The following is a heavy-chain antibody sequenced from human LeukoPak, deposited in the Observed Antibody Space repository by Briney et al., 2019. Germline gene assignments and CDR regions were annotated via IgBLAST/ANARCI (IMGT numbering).Heavy chain of an antibody. CDR3: ARDSPDSSGYHDY. CDR1: GFTVSSNY. J-gene: IGHJ4*02. CDR2: IYSGGST. D-gene: IGHD3-22*01. Sequence: GGSLRLSCAASGFTVSSNYVSWVRQAPGKGLEWVSVIYSGGSTYYADSVKGRFTISRDNSKNTPYLQMNSLRAEDTAVYYCARDSPDSSGYHDYWGQGTLVTVSS. V-gene: IGHV3-53*01.